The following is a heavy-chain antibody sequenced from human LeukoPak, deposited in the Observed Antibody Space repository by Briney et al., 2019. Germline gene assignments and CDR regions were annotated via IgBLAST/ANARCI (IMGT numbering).Heavy chain of an antibody. CDR3: ARWVTYSSSWYHFDY. Sequence: GGSLILSCAASGFTVSSNYMSWVRQAPGKGLEWVSVIYSGGSTYFADSVKGRFTISRDNSKNTLYLQMNSLRAEDTAVYYCARWVTYSSSWYHFDYWGQGTLVTVSS. CDR1: GFTVSSNY. V-gene: IGHV3-66*01. CDR2: IYSGGST. D-gene: IGHD6-13*01. J-gene: IGHJ4*02.